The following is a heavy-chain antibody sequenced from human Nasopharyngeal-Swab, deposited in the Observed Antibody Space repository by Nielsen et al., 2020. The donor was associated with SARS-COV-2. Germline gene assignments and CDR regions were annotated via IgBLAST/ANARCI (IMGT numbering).Heavy chain of an antibody. D-gene: IGHD5-12*01. V-gene: IGHV5-51*01. CDR3: VRPEGVATSFKYYFQYGMDV. CDR1: GESFTSYW. J-gene: IGHJ6*02. CDR2: IYPRDSDT. Sequence: GGSLRLSCKGSGESFTSYWIAWVRQTPGKGLEWMGIIYPRDSDTRYSPSFQGQVTISADKYISTAYLQWTSLKASATAMYYCVRPEGVATSFKYYFQYGMDVWGQGTMVTVPS.